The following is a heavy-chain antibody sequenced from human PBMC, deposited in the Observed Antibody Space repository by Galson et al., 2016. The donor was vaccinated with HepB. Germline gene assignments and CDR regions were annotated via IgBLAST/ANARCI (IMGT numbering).Heavy chain of an antibody. CDR2: FSGRGDSK. Sequence: SLRLSCAATGFTFNTYAVAWVRQAPGKGLEWVSGFSGRGDSKYYEDSVKGRFTISRDNSKNTLYLQMRSLRVEDTALYYCLRDGGLGYYSYYFDSWGQGTLVTVSS. J-gene: IGHJ4*02. CDR1: GFTFNTYA. CDR3: LRDGGLGYYSYYFDS. V-gene: IGHV3-23*01. D-gene: IGHD3-22*01.